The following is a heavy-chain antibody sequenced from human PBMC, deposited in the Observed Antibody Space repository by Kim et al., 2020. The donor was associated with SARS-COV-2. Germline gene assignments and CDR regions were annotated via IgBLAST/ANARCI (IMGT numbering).Heavy chain of an antibody. J-gene: IGHJ6*02. Sequence: SGKGRFTISRDKAKNSLYLQMNSLRAEDTALYYCAKDGSGSYYSYYGMDVWGQGTTVTVSS. V-gene: IGHV3-9*01. D-gene: IGHD3-10*01. CDR3: AKDGSGSYYSYYGMDV.